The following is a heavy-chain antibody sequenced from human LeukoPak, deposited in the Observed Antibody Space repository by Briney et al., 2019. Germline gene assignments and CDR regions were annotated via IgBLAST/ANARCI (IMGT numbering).Heavy chain of an antibody. J-gene: IGHJ4*02. V-gene: IGHV4-39*07. Sequence: PSQTLSLTCTVSGGSISSGDYYWGWIRQPPGKGLEWIGTIYYSGTTYYNPSLKSRVTISVDTSKNQFSLKLSSVTAADTAVYYCARDGIYSSSWNWGQGTLVTVSS. CDR2: IYYSGTT. CDR1: GGSISSGDYY. CDR3: ARDGIYSSSWN. D-gene: IGHD6-13*01.